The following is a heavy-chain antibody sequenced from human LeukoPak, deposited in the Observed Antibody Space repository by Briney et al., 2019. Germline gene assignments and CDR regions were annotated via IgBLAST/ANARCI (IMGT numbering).Heavy chain of an antibody. CDR3: ARGSRGNAYSSV. J-gene: IGHJ4*02. Sequence: GASVKVSCKASGYPFTSYDINWVRQAPGQGVEWMGWMNPNTDNTDYAEKFRDRVTMTRNTSISTAYMELSSLRSEDTAVYYCARGSRGNAYSSVWGQGTLVIVSS. CDR1: GYPFTSYD. V-gene: IGHV1-8*01. D-gene: IGHD6-19*01. CDR2: MNPNTDNT.